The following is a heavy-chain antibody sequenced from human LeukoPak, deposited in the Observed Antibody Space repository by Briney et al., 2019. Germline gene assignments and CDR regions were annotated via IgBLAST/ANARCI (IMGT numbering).Heavy chain of an antibody. CDR3: GRDRCSSTSCYGVGGF. CDR1: GYSFTNYG. J-gene: IGHJ4*02. V-gene: IGHV1-18*01. Sequence: GASVKVSCKASGYSFTNYGINWVRQAPGQGLEWMGWISTYSGNTNYAQKLQGRVAMTTDTSTSTAHMELRSLASDDTAVYYCGRDRCSSTSCYGVGGFWGQGTLVTVSS. CDR2: ISTYSGNT. D-gene: IGHD2-2*01.